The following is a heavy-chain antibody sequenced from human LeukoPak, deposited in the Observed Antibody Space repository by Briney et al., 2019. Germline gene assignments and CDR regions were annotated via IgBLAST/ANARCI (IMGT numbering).Heavy chain of an antibody. V-gene: IGHV3-48*01. CDR2: ISSSSSTI. CDR1: GFTFSSYS. CDR3: AITYYYDSSGKLDAFDI. Sequence: GGSLRLSCAASGFTFSSYSMNWVRQAPGKGLEWVSYISSSSSTIYYADSVKGRFTISRDNSKNTLYLQMNSLRAEDTAVYYCAITYYYDSSGKLDAFDIWGQGTMVTVSS. J-gene: IGHJ3*02. D-gene: IGHD3-22*01.